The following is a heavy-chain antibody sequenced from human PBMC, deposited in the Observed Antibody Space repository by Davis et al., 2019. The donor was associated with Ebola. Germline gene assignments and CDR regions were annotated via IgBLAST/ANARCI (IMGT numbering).Heavy chain of an antibody. CDR2: IVVGSGNT. CDR3: TTDVRLRFLEWLFYGMDV. J-gene: IGHJ6*02. V-gene: IGHV1-58*01. D-gene: IGHD3-3*01. Sequence: SVKVSCKASGFTFTSSAVQWVRQARGQRLEWIGWIVVGSGNTNYAQKFQERVTITRDMSTSPAYMELSSLRSEDTAVYYCTTDVRLRFLEWLFYGMDVWGQGTTVTVSS. CDR1: GFTFTSSA.